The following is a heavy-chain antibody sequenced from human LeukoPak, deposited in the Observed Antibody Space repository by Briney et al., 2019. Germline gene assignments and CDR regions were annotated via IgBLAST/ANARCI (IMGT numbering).Heavy chain of an antibody. CDR1: GYTFTGYY. CDR2: INPNSGGT. D-gene: IGHD3-3*01. CDR3: ARGYDFWSGYYPDY. J-gene: IGHJ4*02. Sequence: GASVKVSCKASGYTFTGYYMHWVRQAPGQGLEWMGWINPNSGGTNYAQKFQGRVTMTRDTSISTAYMELSRLRSDDTAVYYCARGYDFWSGYYPDYWGQGTLVTVSS. V-gene: IGHV1-2*02.